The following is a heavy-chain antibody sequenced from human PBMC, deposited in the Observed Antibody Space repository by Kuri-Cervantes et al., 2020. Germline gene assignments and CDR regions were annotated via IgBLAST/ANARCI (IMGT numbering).Heavy chain of an antibody. V-gene: IGHV3-30*02. J-gene: IGHJ4*02. Sequence: GESLKISCAASGFIFTNYGLHWVRQAPGKGLEWVAFTRYDGSNKYYADSVEGRFTISRDNSKNTLYLQMNSLRAEDTAVYYCTKEDGTYPYFDNWGQGTLVTVSS. CDR2: TRYDGSNK. CDR3: TKEDGTYPYFDN. D-gene: IGHD1-26*01. CDR1: GFIFTNYG.